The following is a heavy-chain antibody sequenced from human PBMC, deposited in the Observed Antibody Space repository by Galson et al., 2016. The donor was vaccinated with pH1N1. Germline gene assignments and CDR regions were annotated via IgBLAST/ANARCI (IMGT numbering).Heavy chain of an antibody. CDR3: ARILSTDYDFWSSYNLPFDL. Sequence: SVKVSRKASGYKFTDNFIHWVRQTPGQGLEWLGWINPDSGGTNYAQSFNDRVTMTRDTSINTIFMQLSSLRSDDTAIYFCARILSTDYDFWSSYNLPFDLWGQGTLVTVSS. D-gene: IGHD3-3*01. CDR2: INPDSGGT. J-gene: IGHJ4*02. CDR1: GYKFTDNF. V-gene: IGHV1-2*02.